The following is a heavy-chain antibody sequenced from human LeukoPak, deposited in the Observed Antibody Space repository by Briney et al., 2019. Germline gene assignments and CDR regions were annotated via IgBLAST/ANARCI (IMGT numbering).Heavy chain of an antibody. CDR1: GSTFSSYS. CDR2: ISSSSSYI. D-gene: IGHD3-9*01. CDR3: AKDSGSYYDILTGQNWFDP. J-gene: IGHJ5*02. V-gene: IGHV3-21*01. Sequence: PGGSLRPSCAASGSTFSSYSMNWVRQAPGKGLEWVSSISSSSSYIYYADSVKGRFTISRDNAKNSLYLQMNSLRAEDTAVYYCAKDSGSYYDILTGQNWFDPWGQGTLVTVSS.